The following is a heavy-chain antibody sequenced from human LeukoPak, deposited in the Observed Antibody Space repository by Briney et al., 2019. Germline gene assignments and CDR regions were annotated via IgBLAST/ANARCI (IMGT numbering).Heavy chain of an antibody. CDR1: GGSISSYY. Sequence: SETLSLTCTVSGGSISSYYWSWIRQPPGKGLEWTGYIYYSGSTNYNPSLKSRVTISVDTSKNQFSLKLSSVTAADTAVYYCARGGTRGDYGDHAPFDPWGQGTLVTVSS. V-gene: IGHV4-59*01. J-gene: IGHJ5*02. CDR2: IYYSGST. D-gene: IGHD4-17*01. CDR3: ARGGTRGDYGDHAPFDP.